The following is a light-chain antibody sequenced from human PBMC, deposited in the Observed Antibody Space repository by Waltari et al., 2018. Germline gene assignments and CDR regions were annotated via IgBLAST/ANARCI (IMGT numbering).Light chain of an antibody. CDR1: QSIGSN. Sequence: DIVLTQSPDFQSVTPKEQVHITCRASQSIGSNLHWYQQKPDQSPRLLIRYASQSFSGVPSRFSGSGSGTDFTLTINSLEAEDAATYYCHQSSSSPYTFGQGTKLETK. CDR3: HQSSSSPYT. V-gene: IGKV6-21*01. CDR2: YAS. J-gene: IGKJ2*01.